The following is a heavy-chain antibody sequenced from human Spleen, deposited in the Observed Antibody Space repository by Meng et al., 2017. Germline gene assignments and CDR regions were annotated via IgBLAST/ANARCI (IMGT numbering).Heavy chain of an antibody. D-gene: IGHD6-19*01. J-gene: IGHJ6*02. CDR2: LSGSGSST. CDR3: AKGGYSSGWGMDV. Sequence: GESLKISCGASGFNYRNSAMPWVRQAPGKGLEWVSSLSGSGSSTYYADSVKGRFTISRDNSTNTLYLQMNSLRAEDTAVYYCAKGGYSSGWGMDVWGQGTTVTVSS. CDR1: GFNYRNSA. V-gene: IGHV3-23*01.